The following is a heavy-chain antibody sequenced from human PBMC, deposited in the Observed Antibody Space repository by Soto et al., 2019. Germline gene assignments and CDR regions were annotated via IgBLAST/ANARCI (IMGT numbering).Heavy chain of an antibody. CDR3: ARADQFSTSFYFDY. D-gene: IGHD2-2*01. V-gene: IGHV4-59*01. Sequence: SETLSLTCTVSGGSISSYYWSWIRQPPGKGLEWIGYIYYSGSTNYNPSLKSRVTISVDTSKNQFSLKLSSVTAADTAVYYCARADQFSTSFYFDYWGQGTLVTVYS. CDR2: IYYSGST. CDR1: GGSISSYY. J-gene: IGHJ4*02.